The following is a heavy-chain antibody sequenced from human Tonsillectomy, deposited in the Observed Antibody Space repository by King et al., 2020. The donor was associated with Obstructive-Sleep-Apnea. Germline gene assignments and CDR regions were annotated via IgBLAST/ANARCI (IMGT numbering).Heavy chain of an antibody. D-gene: IGHD6-19*01. CDR2: IYYSGST. J-gene: IGHJ6*02. CDR3: AREVAGDYYYYGMDV. V-gene: IGHV4-59*01. Sequence: QLQESGPGLVKPSETLSLTCTVSGGSISSYYWSWIRQPPGKGLEWIGYIYYSGSTNYNPSLKSRVTISVDTSKNQFSLKLSSVTAADTAVYYCAREVAGDYYYYGMDVWGQGTTVTVSS. CDR1: GGSISSYY.